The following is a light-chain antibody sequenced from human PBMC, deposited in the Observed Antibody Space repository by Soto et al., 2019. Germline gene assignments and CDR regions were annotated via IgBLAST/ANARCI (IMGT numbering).Light chain of an antibody. J-gene: IGLJ2*01. V-gene: IGLV1-44*01. CDR1: SSNIGSNT. CDR3: AAWDDSLNGHGV. Sequence: QSVLTQPPSASGTPGQRVTISCSGSSSNIGSNTVNWYQPLPGTAPKLLIYSNNQRPSGVPDRFSGSKSGTSASLAISGLQSEDEADYYCAAWDDSLNGHGVFGGGTKLTVL. CDR2: SNN.